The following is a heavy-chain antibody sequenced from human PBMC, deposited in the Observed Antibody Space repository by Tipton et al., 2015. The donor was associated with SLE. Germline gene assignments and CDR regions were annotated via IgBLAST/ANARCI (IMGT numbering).Heavy chain of an antibody. CDR2: IYHSGST. CDR3: APRGQTALVTD. D-gene: IGHD5-18*01. Sequence: GLVKPSGTLSLTCTVSGGSISRMNWWSWVRQPPGKGLEWIGEIYHSGSTHYNPSLKSRVTMSMDKSKNQFSLKLSSVTAADTAVYYCAPRGQTALVTDWGQGTLVTVSS. CDR1: GGSISRMNW. V-gene: IGHV4-4*02. J-gene: IGHJ4*02.